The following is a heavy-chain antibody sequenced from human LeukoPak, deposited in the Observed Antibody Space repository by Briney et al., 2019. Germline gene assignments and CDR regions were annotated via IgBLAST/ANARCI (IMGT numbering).Heavy chain of an antibody. Sequence: SVKVSCKASGYTFTSYGISWVRQAPGQGLEWMGRIIPILGIANYAQKFQGRVTITADKSTSTAYMELSSLRSEDTAVYYCARTNYDAFDIWGQGTMVTVSS. CDR1: GYTFTSYG. CDR2: IIPILGIA. J-gene: IGHJ3*02. CDR3: ARTNYDAFDI. V-gene: IGHV1-69*04. D-gene: IGHD2-8*01.